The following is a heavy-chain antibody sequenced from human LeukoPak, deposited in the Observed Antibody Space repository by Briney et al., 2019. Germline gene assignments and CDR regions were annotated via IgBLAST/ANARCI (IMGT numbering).Heavy chain of an antibody. CDR3: ASTVAGYYYYYYMDV. J-gene: IGHJ6*03. Sequence: GASVKVSCKASGYTFTGYYLPWVRQAPGQGRAWLGWINPNSGGTNYAQKFQGRVTMTRDTSISTAYMELSRLRSDDTAVYYCASTVAGYYYYYYMDVWGKGTTVTVSS. CDR2: INPNSGGT. CDR1: GYTFTGYY. D-gene: IGHD6-19*01. V-gene: IGHV1-2*02.